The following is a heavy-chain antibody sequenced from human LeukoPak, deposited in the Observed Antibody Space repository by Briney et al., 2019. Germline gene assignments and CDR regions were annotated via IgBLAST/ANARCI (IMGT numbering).Heavy chain of an antibody. Sequence: PGGSLRLSCAASGFTVSSNYMSWVRQAPGKELEWVSVIYSGGSTYYADSVKGRFTISRDNSKNTLYLQMNSLRAEDTAAYYCAKPRGEDAFDVWGQGTMVTVSS. D-gene: IGHD3-10*01. J-gene: IGHJ3*01. V-gene: IGHV3-53*01. CDR3: AKPRGEDAFDV. CDR2: IYSGGST. CDR1: GFTVSSNY.